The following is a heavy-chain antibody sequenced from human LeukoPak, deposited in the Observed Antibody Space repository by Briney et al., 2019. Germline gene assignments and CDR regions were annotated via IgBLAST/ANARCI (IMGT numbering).Heavy chain of an antibody. Sequence: PGRSLTLSCAVAGFTFSNYGMHWVRQAPGKGLEWVAVMWYDGSNAYSGDSVKGRFTISRDKSKKTLYLQMNSLRVEDTAVYYCARAPYYGSGKYYYGMDLWGQGTTVTVSS. D-gene: IGHD3-10*01. CDR1: GFTFSNYG. J-gene: IGHJ6*02. V-gene: IGHV3-33*01. CDR2: MWYDGSNA. CDR3: ARAPYYGSGKYYYGMDL.